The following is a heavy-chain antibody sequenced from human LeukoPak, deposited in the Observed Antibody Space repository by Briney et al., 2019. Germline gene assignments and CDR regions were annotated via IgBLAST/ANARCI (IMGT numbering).Heavy chain of an antibody. Sequence: GLPLRLSCAASGFTFSSYAMHWVRQAPGKGLDGVAVISYDGSNKYYADSVKGPFTISRDNSKNTLYLQMNSLRAEDTAVYYCARGPPQKYSSSSCWFDPWGQGTLVSVSS. J-gene: IGHJ5*02. CDR3: ARGPPQKYSSSSCWFDP. CDR2: ISYDGSNK. CDR1: GFTFSSYA. V-gene: IGHV3-30-3*01. D-gene: IGHD6-6*01.